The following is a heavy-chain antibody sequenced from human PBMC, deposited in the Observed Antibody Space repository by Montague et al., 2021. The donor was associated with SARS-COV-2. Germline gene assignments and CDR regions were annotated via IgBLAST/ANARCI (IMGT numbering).Heavy chain of an antibody. D-gene: IGHD3-9*01. Sequence: YLRLSCAASGFTFSSYAMHWVRQAPGKGLEWVAVISYDGSNKYYADSVKGRFTISRDNSKNTLYLQMNSLRAEDTAVYFSAFDIWGQGTLVTVSS. J-gene: IGHJ4*02. CDR1: GFTFSSYA. CDR3: AFDI. V-gene: IGHV3-30*04. CDR2: ISYDGSNK.